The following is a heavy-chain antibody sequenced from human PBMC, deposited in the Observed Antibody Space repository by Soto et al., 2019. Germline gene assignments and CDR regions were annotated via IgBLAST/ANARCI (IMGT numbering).Heavy chain of an antibody. CDR3: AKGPRGYSGDYDILFDY. D-gene: IGHD5-12*01. Sequence: GSLRLSCAASGFTFSSYGMHWVRQAPGKGLEWVAVISYDGSNKYYADSVKGRFTISRDNSKNTLYLQMNSLRAEDTAVYYCAKGPRGYSGDYDILFDYWGQGTLVTVSS. CDR2: ISYDGSNK. V-gene: IGHV3-30*18. J-gene: IGHJ4*02. CDR1: GFTFSSYG.